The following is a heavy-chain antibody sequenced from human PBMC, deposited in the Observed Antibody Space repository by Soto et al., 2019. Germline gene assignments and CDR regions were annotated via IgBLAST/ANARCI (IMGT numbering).Heavy chain of an antibody. V-gene: IGHV4-31*03. CDR2: IYYSGST. CDR1: GGSISSGGYY. D-gene: IGHD4-17*01. CDR3: ARDRNPGGDYVFDY. J-gene: IGHJ4*02. Sequence: SETLSLTCTVSGGSISSGGYYWSWIRQHPGKGLEWIGYIYYSGSTYYHPSLKSRVTISVDTSKNQFSLKLSSVTAADTAVYYCARDRNPGGDYVFDYWGQGTLVTVSS.